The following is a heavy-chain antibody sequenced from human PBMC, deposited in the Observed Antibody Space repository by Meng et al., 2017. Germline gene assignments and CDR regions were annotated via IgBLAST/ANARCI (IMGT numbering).Heavy chain of an antibody. Sequence: GGSLRLSCAASGFTFSSYSMNWVRQAPGKGLEWVSSISSSSSYIYYADSVQGRFTISRDNSKNTLLLQMNSLRAEDTAVYYCASAGGTTVAATALLGYWGQGTLVTVSS. CDR2: ISSSSSYI. V-gene: IGHV3-21*01. CDR3: ASAGGTTVAATALLGY. D-gene: IGHD6-25*01. J-gene: IGHJ4*02. CDR1: GFTFSSYS.